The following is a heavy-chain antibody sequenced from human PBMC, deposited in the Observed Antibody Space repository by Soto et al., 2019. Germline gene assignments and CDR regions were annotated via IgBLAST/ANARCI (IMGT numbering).Heavy chain of an antibody. V-gene: IGHV1-69*13. CDR2: IIPIFGTA. CDR3: ATELERRFNWFDP. CDR1: GGTFSSYA. J-gene: IGHJ5*02. Sequence: RASVKVSCKASGGTFSSYAISWVRQAPGQGLEWMGGIIPIFGTANYAQKFQGRVTITADESTSTAYMELSSLRSEDTAVYYCATELERRFNWFDPWGQGTLVTVSS. D-gene: IGHD1-1*01.